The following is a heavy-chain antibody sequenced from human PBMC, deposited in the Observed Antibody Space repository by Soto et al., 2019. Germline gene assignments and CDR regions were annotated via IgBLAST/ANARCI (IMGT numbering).Heavy chain of an antibody. V-gene: IGHV3-23*01. CDR2: ISGSGGTT. J-gene: IGHJ2*01. CDR1: GFTFNSYV. CDR3: AKGGSSRPWFDL. Sequence: EVQLLESGGGLVQPGGSLRLSCAASGFTFNSYVMSWVRQAPGKGLEWVSTISGSGGTTYYADSVKGRFTISRDNSKNRLNLQMSSLRADDTAIYYCAKGGSSRPWFDLWGLGTLATVSS.